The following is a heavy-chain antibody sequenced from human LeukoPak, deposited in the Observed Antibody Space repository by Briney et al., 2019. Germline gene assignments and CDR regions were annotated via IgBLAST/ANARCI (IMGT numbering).Heavy chain of an antibody. CDR3: ASITCGGDCYFESWFDP. V-gene: IGHV3-23*01. CDR2: LSGGGDST. J-gene: IGHJ5*02. Sequence: GGSLRLSCAASGFTFSSYAMSWVRQAPGKGLEWVSTLSGGGDSTYYADSVKGRFTISRHNSKNTLYLQMNSLRAEDTAVYYCASITCGGDCYFESWFDPWGQGTLVTVSS. D-gene: IGHD2-21*02. CDR1: GFTFSSYA.